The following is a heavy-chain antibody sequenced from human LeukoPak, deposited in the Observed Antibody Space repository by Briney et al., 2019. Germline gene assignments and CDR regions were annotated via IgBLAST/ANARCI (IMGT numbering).Heavy chain of an antibody. CDR3: VAGRLLGYSKAVYFDY. Sequence: PGRSLRLSCAASGFTFSSYGMHWVRQAPGKGLEWVAVIWYDGSNKYYADSVKGRFTISRDNAKHTLYLQMSSLRAEDTAVYYCVAGRLLGYSKAVYFDYWGQGTLVTVSS. J-gene: IGHJ4*02. CDR2: IWYDGSNK. D-gene: IGHD5-12*01. V-gene: IGHV3-33*03. CDR1: GFTFSSYG.